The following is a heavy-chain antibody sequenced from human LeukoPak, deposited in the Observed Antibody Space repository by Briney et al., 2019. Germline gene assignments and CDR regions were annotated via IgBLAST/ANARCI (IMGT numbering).Heavy chain of an antibody. V-gene: IGHV3-30-3*01. CDR2: ISYDGSNK. CDR1: GFTFSSYA. Sequence: GGSLRLSCAASGFTFSSYAMHWVRQAPGKGLEWVAVISYDGSNKYYADSVKGRFTISRDNSKNTLYLQMNSLRAEDTAAYYCARAKAVAGPFDYWGQGTLVTVSS. J-gene: IGHJ4*02. D-gene: IGHD6-19*01. CDR3: ARAKAVAGPFDY.